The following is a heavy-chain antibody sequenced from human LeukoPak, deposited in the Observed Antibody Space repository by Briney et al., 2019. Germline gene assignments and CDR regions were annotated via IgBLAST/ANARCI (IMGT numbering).Heavy chain of an antibody. V-gene: IGHV4-4*09. D-gene: IGHD6-19*01. CDR1: GGSISSHY. J-gene: IGHJ4*02. CDR2: IYPSGSD. Sequence: SDTLSLTCTVSGGSISSHYWSWIPQPPGKGLEWIAYIYPSGSDNYNPSLKSRVTTSSDTSKNQFSLRLSSVTAADTAVYYCARKRAGNYFDYWGQGTLVNVSS. CDR3: ARKRAGNYFDY.